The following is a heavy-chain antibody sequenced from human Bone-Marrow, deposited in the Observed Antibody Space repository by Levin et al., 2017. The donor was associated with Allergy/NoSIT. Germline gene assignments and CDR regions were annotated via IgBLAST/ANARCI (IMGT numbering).Heavy chain of an antibody. V-gene: IGHV3-30*18. CDR1: GFTFSSYG. Sequence: GESLKISCAASGFTFSSYGMHWVRQAPGKGLEWVAVISYDGSNKYYADSVKGRFTISRDNSKNTLYLQMNSLRAEDTAVYYCAKDVDSSGYGPLGYWGQGTLVTVSS. D-gene: IGHD3-22*01. CDR3: AKDVDSSGYGPLGY. CDR2: ISYDGSNK. J-gene: IGHJ4*02.